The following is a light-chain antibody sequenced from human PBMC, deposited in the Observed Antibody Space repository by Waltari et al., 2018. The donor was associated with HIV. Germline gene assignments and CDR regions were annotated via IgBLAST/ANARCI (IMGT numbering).Light chain of an antibody. J-gene: IGLJ2*01. CDR1: TPHSRAGYA. V-gene: IGLV1-40*01. Sequence: QSELTQPPSVSAAPGQRVTISCPGSTPHSRAGYAVHCCQQVPGRAPKVVIYVNSNRPSGVPDRFSGSKSGSSASLVITGLQSEDEADYYCQSYDSNLSGLFGGGTKVTVL. CDR2: VNS. CDR3: QSYDSNLSGL.